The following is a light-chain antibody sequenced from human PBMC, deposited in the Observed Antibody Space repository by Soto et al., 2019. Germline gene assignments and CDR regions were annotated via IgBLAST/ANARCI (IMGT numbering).Light chain of an antibody. CDR3: QQYGSSGT. Sequence: EMVMTQSPATLSVSPGERATLSCRASQSVSNNYLAWYQQKPGQAPRLLIYGASNRATGIPDRFSGSGSGTDFTLTISRLEPEDFAVYYCQQYGSSGTFGQGTKVDIK. J-gene: IGKJ1*01. CDR2: GAS. V-gene: IGKV3-20*01. CDR1: QSVSNNY.